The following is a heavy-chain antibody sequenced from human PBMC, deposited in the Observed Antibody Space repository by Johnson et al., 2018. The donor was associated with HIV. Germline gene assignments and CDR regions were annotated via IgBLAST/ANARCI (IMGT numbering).Heavy chain of an antibody. Sequence: QMQLVESGGGVVQPGRSLRLSCAASGFTFSSYAMHWVRQAPGKGLEWVAVIWYDGSNKYYGDSVKGRFTISRDNFKNTLYLQMNSLRAEDTAVYFCATVWRNEGRHAFDVWGQGTMVTVSS. J-gene: IGHJ3*01. V-gene: IGHV3-33*08. CDR2: IWYDGSNK. D-gene: IGHD1-1*01. CDR1: GFTFSSYA. CDR3: ATVWRNEGRHAFDV.